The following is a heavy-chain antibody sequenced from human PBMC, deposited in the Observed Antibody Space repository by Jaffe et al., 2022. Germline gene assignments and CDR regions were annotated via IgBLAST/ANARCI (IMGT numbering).Heavy chain of an antibody. CDR1: GFTFDDYA. V-gene: IGHV3-43D*04. D-gene: IGHD3-10*01. Sequence: EVQLVESGGVVVQPGGSLRLSCAASGFTFDDYAMHWVRQAPGKGLEWVSLISWDGGSTYYADSVKGRFTISRDNSKNSLYLQMNSLRAEDTALYYCAKDFFRSQYYYGSGSHFDYWGQGTLVTVSS. J-gene: IGHJ4*02. CDR3: AKDFFRSQYYYGSGSHFDY. CDR2: ISWDGGST.